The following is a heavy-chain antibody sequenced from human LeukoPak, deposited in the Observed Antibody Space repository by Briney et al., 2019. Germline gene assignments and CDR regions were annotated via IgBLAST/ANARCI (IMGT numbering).Heavy chain of an antibody. CDR1: GFSVSDYY. CDR2: ITRKAAI. D-gene: IGHD3-10*01. V-gene: IGHV3-11*01. CDR3: ARGTYYSGSGPGNWFDP. J-gene: IGHJ5*02. Sequence: PGGSLRLSCAASGFSVSDYYMNWIRLSPGKGLEWVSHITRKAAIEYGDSVRGRFTISRDNANNLVYLQMDSLRPEDTAVYYCARGTYYSGSGPGNWFDPWGHGTLVTVSS.